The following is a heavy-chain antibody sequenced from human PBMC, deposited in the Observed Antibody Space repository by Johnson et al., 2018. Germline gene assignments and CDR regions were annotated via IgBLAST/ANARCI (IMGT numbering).Heavy chain of an antibody. J-gene: IGHJ6*02. Sequence: VQLVQSGGGLVKPGGSLTLSCAASGFTFSSYSMNWVRQAPGKGLEWVSSISSSSSYIYYADSVKGRFTISRDNAKNSLYLQMNSLRAEDTAVYYCARDRNYYYYGMDVWGQGTTVTVSS. CDR3: ARDRNYYYYGMDV. CDR1: GFTFSSYS. CDR2: ISSSSSYI. V-gene: IGHV3-21*01.